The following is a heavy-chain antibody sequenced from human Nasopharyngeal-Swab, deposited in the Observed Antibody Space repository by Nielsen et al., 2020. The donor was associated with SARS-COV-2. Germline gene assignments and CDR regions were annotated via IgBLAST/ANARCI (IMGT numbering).Heavy chain of an antibody. V-gene: IGHV3-48*02. CDR3: ARLDGYSSSWYPLDV. D-gene: IGHD6-13*01. CDR2: ISGSSSTI. Sequence: GGSLRLSCAASGFTFSSYTMNWVRQAPGKGLEWVSYISGSSSTIYYADSVKGRFTISRDNAKNSLYMQMNSLRDEDTAVYYCARLDGYSSSWYPLDVWGQGTTVTVSS. J-gene: IGHJ6*02. CDR1: GFTFSSYT.